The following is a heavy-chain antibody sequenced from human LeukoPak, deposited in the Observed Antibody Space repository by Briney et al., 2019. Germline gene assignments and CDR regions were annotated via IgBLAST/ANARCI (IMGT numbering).Heavy chain of an antibody. V-gene: IGHV3-74*01. CDR3: ASGAFLPSRFYSAF. J-gene: IGHJ1*01. CDR1: GFTFDDYA. CDR2: INTDGSRT. D-gene: IGHD2-15*01. Sequence: GGSLRLSCAASGFTFDDYAMHWVRHTPGKGLEWVSGINTDGSRTNYADSVKGRFTISRDNARNTLYLQMNSQRAEDTAVYYCASGAFLPSRFYSAFWGHGSLVNVST.